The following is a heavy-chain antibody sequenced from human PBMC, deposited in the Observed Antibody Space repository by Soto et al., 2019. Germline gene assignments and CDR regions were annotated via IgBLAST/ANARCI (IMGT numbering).Heavy chain of an antibody. J-gene: IGHJ4*02. CDR3: ATNERRDGYSFDY. V-gene: IGHV1-69*01. CDR2: IIPIFGTP. Sequence: QVQLVQSGAEVKKPGSSVKVSCKASGVTFSRQDMRWVRQAPGQGLEWMGGIIPIFGTPQYAEKFQDRVTITADDSTRTAYMELSSLTSEDTAAYYCATNERRDGYSFDYWGQGTLVTVSS. D-gene: IGHD5-12*01. CDR1: GVTFSRQD.